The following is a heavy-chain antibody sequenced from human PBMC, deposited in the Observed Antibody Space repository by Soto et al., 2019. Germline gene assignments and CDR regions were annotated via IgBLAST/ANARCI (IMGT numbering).Heavy chain of an antibody. D-gene: IGHD6-13*01. CDR1: GFTFSSYG. V-gene: IGHV3-30*18. Sequence: PVGSLRLSCAASGFTFSSYGMHWVRQAPGKGLEWVAVISYDGSNKYYADSVKGRFTISRDNSKNTLYLQMNSLRAEDTAVYYCAKEYRSAFDIWGQGTMVTVSS. J-gene: IGHJ3*02. CDR3: AKEYRSAFDI. CDR2: ISYDGSNK.